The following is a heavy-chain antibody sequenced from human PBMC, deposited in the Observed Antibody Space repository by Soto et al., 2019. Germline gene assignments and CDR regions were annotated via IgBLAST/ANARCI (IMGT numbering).Heavy chain of an antibody. V-gene: IGHV3-9*01. D-gene: IGHD3-10*01. Sequence: EVQLVESGGDLVQPGRSLRLSCAASGFTFDDYAMHWVRQAPGKGLEWVSGMNWNSGSIGYADSVKGRFTISRDNAKNSLYLQMNSLRTEDTALYYCAKDISAYYFGSGSGQLNIWGQGTIVTVSS. CDR1: GFTFDDYA. J-gene: IGHJ3*02. CDR2: MNWNSGSI. CDR3: AKDISAYYFGSGSGQLNI.